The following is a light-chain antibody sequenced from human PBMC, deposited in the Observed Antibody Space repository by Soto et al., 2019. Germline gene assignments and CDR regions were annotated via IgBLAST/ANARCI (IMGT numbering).Light chain of an antibody. CDR2: EVS. V-gene: IGLV2-8*01. CDR1: SSDVGSYNY. CDR3: SSYAGSNNFV. Sequence: QSALTQPPSASGSPGQSVTISCTGTSSDVGSYNYVSWYQQHPGRPPKLMIYEVSKRPLGVPDRFSGSKSGNTASLTVSGLQAEDEADYYCSSYAGSNNFVFGTGTKVTVL. J-gene: IGLJ1*01.